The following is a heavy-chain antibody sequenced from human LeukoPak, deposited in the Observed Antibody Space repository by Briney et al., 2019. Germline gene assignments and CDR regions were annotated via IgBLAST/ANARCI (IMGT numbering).Heavy chain of an antibody. J-gene: IGHJ4*02. CDR2: IDFGGRII. CDR1: GFTFSSYE. Sequence: QPGRSLRLSCVASGFTFSSYEINWVRQVPGKALEWVSYIDFGGRIINYADHVKGRFTISRDNAKNSVYLQMNSLRAEDTAVYYCARGIGLERRYFQFDYWGQGILVTVSS. V-gene: IGHV3-48*03. D-gene: IGHD1-1*01. CDR3: ARGIGLERRYFQFDY.